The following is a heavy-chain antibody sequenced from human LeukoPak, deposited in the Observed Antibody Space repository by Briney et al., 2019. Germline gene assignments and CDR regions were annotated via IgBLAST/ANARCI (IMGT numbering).Heavy chain of an antibody. CDR2: INPSRGST. J-gene: IGHJ4*02. D-gene: IGHD6-19*01. CDR1: GYSFTSHY. CDR3: ARGYSSGFGN. V-gene: IGHV1-46*01. Sequence: GASVKVSCKASGYSFTSHYIHWVRQAPGQGLERMGIINPSRGSTSYAQKFQGRVTVTRDTSTSTVYMDLSSLGSEDTAVYYCARGYSSGFGNWGQGTLVTVSS.